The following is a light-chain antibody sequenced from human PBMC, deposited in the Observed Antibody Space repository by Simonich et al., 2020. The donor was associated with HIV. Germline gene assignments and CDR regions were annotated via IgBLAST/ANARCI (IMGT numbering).Light chain of an antibody. V-gene: IGKV3-15*01. CDR2: GAS. CDR1: QSVSSSY. J-gene: IGKJ5*01. CDR3: QQYNNWPIT. Sequence: EIVLTQSPGTLSLSPGERATLSCRARQSVSSSYLAWYQQKPGQAPSLLIYGASTRATGIPASFSGSGSGTEFALTISSLQSEDFAVYYCQQYNNWPITFGQGTRLEIK.